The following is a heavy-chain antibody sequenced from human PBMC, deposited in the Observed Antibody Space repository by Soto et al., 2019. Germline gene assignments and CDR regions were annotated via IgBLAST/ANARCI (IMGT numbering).Heavy chain of an antibody. Sequence: GGSLRLSCAASGFTFSSYGMHWVRQAPGKGLEWVAVIWYDGSNKYYADSVKGRFTISRDNSKNTLYLQMNSLKAEDTAVYYCARPMDCTNGVCYTAYYYYGMDVWGQGTTVTVSS. V-gene: IGHV3-33*01. CDR2: IWYDGSNK. J-gene: IGHJ6*02. CDR1: GFTFSSYG. CDR3: ARPMDCTNGVCYTAYYYYGMDV. D-gene: IGHD2-8*01.